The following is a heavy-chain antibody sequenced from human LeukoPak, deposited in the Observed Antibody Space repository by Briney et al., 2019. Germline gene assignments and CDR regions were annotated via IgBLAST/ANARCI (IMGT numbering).Heavy chain of an antibody. CDR3: AKDDQGVVGAVYYFDY. Sequence: QTGRSLRLSCAASGFTFSSYGMHWVRQAPGKGLEWVAFIRYDGSNKYYADSVKGRFTISRDNSKNTLYLQMNSLRAEDTAVYYCAKDDQGVVGAVYYFDYWGQGTLVTVSS. D-gene: IGHD1-26*01. CDR1: GFTFSSYG. V-gene: IGHV3-30*02. J-gene: IGHJ4*02. CDR2: IRYDGSNK.